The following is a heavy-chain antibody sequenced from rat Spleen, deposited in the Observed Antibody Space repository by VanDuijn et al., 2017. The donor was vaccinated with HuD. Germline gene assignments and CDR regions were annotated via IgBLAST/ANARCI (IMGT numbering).Heavy chain of an antibody. CDR1: GFTFSDCY. J-gene: IGHJ3*01. V-gene: IGHV5-29*01. Sequence: EVQLVESGGGLVQPGSPLKLSCAASGFTFSDCYMAWVRQAPTKGLEWVATISYDDSSTYYRDSVKGRFTISRDNTRNTLYLQMDSLRSEDTATYYCARQDTSGYSNWFAYWGQGTLVTVSS. CDR3: ARQDTSGYSNWFAY. D-gene: IGHD4-3*01. CDR2: ISYDDSST.